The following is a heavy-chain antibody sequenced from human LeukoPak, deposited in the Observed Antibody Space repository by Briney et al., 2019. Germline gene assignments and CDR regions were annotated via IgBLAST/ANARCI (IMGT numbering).Heavy chain of an antibody. Sequence: ASVKVSCKASGYTFTGYYMHWVRQAPGQGLEWMGWINPNSGGTNYAQKFQGRVTMTRDTSITTAYMEVDKLRSDDTAVYYCARDGSFDIWGQGTMVTVSS. CDR3: ARDGSFDI. D-gene: IGHD3-10*01. V-gene: IGHV1-2*02. CDR1: GYTFTGYY. J-gene: IGHJ3*02. CDR2: INPNSGGT.